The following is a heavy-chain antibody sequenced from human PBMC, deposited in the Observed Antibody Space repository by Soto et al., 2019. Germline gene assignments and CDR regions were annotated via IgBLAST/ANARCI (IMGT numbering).Heavy chain of an antibody. D-gene: IGHD6-13*01. CDR3: ARDSKTRIAAAGPFGMDV. Sequence: SETLSLTCTVSGGSISSGGYYWSWIRQHPGKGLEWIGYIYCSGSTYYNPSLKSRVTISVDTSKNQFSLKLSSVTAADTAVYYCARDSKTRIAAAGPFGMDVWGQGTTVTVSS. CDR1: GGSISSGGYY. J-gene: IGHJ6*02. V-gene: IGHV4-31*03. CDR2: IYCSGST.